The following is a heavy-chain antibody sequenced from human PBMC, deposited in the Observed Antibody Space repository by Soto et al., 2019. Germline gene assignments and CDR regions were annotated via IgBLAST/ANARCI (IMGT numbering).Heavy chain of an antibody. D-gene: IGHD1-1*01. V-gene: IGHV3-13*01. J-gene: IGHJ6*02. CDR1: GFTFSSYD. CDR3: ARALVHPSTYYYYYGMDV. CDR2: IGTAGDT. Sequence: GGSLRLSCTASGFTFSSYDMHWVRQATGKGLEWVSAIGTAGDTYYPGSVKGRFTISRENAKNSLYPQMNSLRAEDTAVYYCARALVHPSTYYYYYGMDVWGQGTTVTVSS.